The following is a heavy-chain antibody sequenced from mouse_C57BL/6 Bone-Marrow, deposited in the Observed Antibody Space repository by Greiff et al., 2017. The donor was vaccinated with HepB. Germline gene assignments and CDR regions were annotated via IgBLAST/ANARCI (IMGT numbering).Heavy chain of an antibody. V-gene: IGHV1-18*01. J-gene: IGHJ4*01. CDR3: ARDYYGSSSYAMDY. Sequence: EVHLVESGPELVKPGASVKIPCKASGYTFTDYNMDWVKQSHGKSLEWIGDINPNNGGTIYNQKFKGKATLTVDKSSSTAYMELRSLTSEDTAVYYCARDYYGSSSYAMDYWGQGTSVTVSS. CDR2: INPNNGGT. CDR1: GYTFTDYN. D-gene: IGHD1-1*01.